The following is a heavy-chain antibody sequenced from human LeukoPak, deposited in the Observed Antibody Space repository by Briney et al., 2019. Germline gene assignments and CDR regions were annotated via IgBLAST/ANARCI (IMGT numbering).Heavy chain of an antibody. Sequence: GGSLRLSCAASGFTFSGYGMHWVRQISGKGLEWVAVIWNDGSKKYYADSVKGRFTISRDDSKNTLSLQMNSLRAEDTAVYYCATLNGHAFDIWGQGTMVTVSS. V-gene: IGHV3-33*01. D-gene: IGHD1-1*01. CDR3: ATLNGHAFDI. J-gene: IGHJ3*02. CDR2: IWNDGSKK. CDR1: GFTFSGYG.